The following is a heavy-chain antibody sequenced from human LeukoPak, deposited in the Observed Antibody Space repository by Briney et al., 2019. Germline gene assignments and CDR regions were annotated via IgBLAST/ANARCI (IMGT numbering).Heavy chain of an antibody. Sequence: ASVKVSCKASGYTFTSYGISWVRQAPGQGLEWMGWISAYNGNTNYAQKFQGRVAITADKSTSTAYMELSSLRSEDTAVYYCARGGVLRYFDGTHVPYYYYGMDVWGQGTTVTVSS. CDR1: GYTFTSYG. V-gene: IGHV1-18*01. J-gene: IGHJ6*02. D-gene: IGHD3-9*01. CDR2: ISAYNGNT. CDR3: ARGGVLRYFDGTHVPYYYYGMDV.